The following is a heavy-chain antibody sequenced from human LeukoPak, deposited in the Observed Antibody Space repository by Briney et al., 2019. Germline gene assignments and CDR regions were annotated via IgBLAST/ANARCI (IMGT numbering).Heavy chain of an antibody. V-gene: IGHV4-4*09. D-gene: IGHD6-6*01. J-gene: IGHJ6*03. CDR3: ARHTISSSSSSYYYYYMDV. CDR1: GASISSYY. Sequence: SETLSLTCSVSGASISSYYWSWIRQPPGKGLEWIGYIYTSGSTNYNPSLKSRVTISVDTSKNQFSLKLSSVTAADTAVYYCARHTISSSSSSYYYYYMDVWGKGTTVTVSS. CDR2: IYTSGST.